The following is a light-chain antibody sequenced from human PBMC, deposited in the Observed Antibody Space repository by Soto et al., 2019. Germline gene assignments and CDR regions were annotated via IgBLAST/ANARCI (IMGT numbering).Light chain of an antibody. V-gene: IGLV2-23*01. Sequence: QSALTQPASVSGSPGQSITISCTGTSSDVGSNSLVSWYQHHPGIAPKLMIYEANKRPSGVPNRFSGSKSGNTASLTISGLQAEDEADYYCCSFAGSSIWVFGGGTKLTVL. CDR1: SSDVGSNSL. CDR3: CSFAGSSIWV. J-gene: IGLJ3*02. CDR2: EAN.